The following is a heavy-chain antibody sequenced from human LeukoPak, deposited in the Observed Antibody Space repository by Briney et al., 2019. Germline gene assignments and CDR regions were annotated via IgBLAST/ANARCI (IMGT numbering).Heavy chain of an antibody. CDR1: GFTFSSYG. Sequence: GGXLRLSCAASGFTFSSYGMTWVRQAPGKGLEWVSYIGGSSNSIYYADSVKGRFTISRDNARNSLYLQMNSLRAEDTAVYYCARSPIIWGQGTMVTVSS. J-gene: IGHJ3*02. V-gene: IGHV3-48*01. CDR3: ARSPII. CDR2: IGGSSNSI.